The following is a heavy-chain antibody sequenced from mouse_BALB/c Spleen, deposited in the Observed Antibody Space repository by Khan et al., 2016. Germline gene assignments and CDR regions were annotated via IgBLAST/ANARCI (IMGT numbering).Heavy chain of an antibody. D-gene: IGHD2-4*01. CDR2: IWGDGST. CDR1: GFSLTGYG. Sequence: QVQLKESGPGLVAPSQSLSITCTVSGFSLTGYGVNWVRQPPGKGLEWLGMIWGDGSTDYNSALKSRLSISKDNSKSQVFLKMNSLQTDDTARYYCARVLDYDPGVVAYWGQGTLVTVSA. CDR3: ARVLDYDPGVVAY. J-gene: IGHJ3*01. V-gene: IGHV2-6-7*01.